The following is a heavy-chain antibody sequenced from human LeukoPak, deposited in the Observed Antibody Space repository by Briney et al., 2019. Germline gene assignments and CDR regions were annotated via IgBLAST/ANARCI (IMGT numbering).Heavy chain of an antibody. V-gene: IGHV1-18*01. CDR3: ARDQDNWNYGNCFDP. CDR1: GYTFTSHG. CDR2: ISAYNGNT. D-gene: IGHD1-7*01. J-gene: IGHJ5*02. Sequence: ASVKVSCKASGYTFTSHGISWVRQAPGQGLEWMGWISAYNGNTNYAQKLQGRVTMTTDTSTSTAYMELRSLRSDDTAVYYCARDQDNWNYGNCFDPWGQGTLVTVSS.